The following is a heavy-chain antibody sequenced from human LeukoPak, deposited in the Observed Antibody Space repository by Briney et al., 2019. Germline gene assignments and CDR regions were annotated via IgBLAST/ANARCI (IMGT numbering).Heavy chain of an antibody. V-gene: IGHV5-51*01. CDR1: GYSFTNYW. CDR2: IYPGDSDT. J-gene: IGHJ6*02. Sequence: GESLKISCKGSGYSFTNYWIGWVRQMPGKGLEWMGIIYPGDSDTRYSPSFQSQVTISADKSVSTAYLQWSSLTASDTAMYYCARPSRGGFHYDSSGYYSYFYGMDVWGQGTTVTVSS. D-gene: IGHD3-22*01. CDR3: ARPSRGGFHYDSSGYYSYFYGMDV.